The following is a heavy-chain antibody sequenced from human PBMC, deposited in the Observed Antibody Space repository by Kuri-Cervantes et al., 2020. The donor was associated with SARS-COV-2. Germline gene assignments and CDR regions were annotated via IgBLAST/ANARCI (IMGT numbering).Heavy chain of an antibody. J-gene: IGHJ5*02. V-gene: IGHV4-39*02. CDR3: ARDKGSGSYRWFDP. CDR2: IYYSGST. CDR1: GGSISSTSDY. Sequence: GSLRLSCTVSGGSISSTSDYWGWIRQPPGQGLEWIGNIYYSGSTFYNPSLKSRVSISVDTSKNLFSLRLNSVTAADTAVYYCARDKGSGSYRWFDPWGQGTLVTVSS. D-gene: IGHD1-26*01.